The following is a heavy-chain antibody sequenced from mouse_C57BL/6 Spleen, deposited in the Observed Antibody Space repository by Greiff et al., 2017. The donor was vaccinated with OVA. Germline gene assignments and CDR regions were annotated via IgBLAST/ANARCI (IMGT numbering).Heavy chain of an antibody. Sequence: QVQLKESGAELMKPGASVKLSCKASGYTFTSYWMHWVKQRPGQGLEWIGEIDPSDSYTNYNQKFKGKSTLTVDKSSSTAYMQLSSLTSEDSAVYYCALLYYYAFAYWGQGTLVTVSA. V-gene: IGHV1-69*01. J-gene: IGHJ3*01. CDR2: IDPSDSYT. CDR1: GYTFTSYW. D-gene: IGHD1-1*01. CDR3: ALLYYYAFAY.